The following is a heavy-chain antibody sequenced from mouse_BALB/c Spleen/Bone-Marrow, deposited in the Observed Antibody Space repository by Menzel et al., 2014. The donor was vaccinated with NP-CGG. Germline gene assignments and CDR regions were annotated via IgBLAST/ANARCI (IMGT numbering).Heavy chain of an antibody. Sequence: EVQLQQSGGGLVQPGGSRKLSCAASGFTFSSFGMHWVRQAPEKGLEWVAYISSGSSTIYYADTVKGRFTISRDNPKNTLFLQMTSLRSEDTAMYYCARPFYYYFDVWGEGTTVTVSS. V-gene: IGHV5-17*02. CDR3: ARPFYYYFDV. D-gene: IGHD1-1*01. CDR2: ISSGSSTI. CDR1: GFTFSSFG. J-gene: IGHJ1*01.